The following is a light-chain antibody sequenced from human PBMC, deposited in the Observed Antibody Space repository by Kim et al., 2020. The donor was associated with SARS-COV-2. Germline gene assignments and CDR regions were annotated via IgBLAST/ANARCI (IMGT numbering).Light chain of an antibody. V-gene: IGLV2-14*03. CDR3: SSYTSSSTLV. J-gene: IGLJ1*01. Sequence: GQSITIACTGTSRDVGGYNDVSWYQQHPGKAPKRMIYDVSNRPSGVSNRFSGSKSGNTASLTISGLQAEDEADYYCSSYTSSSTLVFGTGTKVTVL. CDR2: DVS. CDR1: SRDVGGYND.